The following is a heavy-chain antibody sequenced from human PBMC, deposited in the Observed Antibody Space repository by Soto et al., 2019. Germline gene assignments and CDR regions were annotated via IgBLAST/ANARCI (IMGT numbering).Heavy chain of an antibody. CDR1: GGSISSYY. J-gene: IGHJ4*02. V-gene: IGHV4-59*01. CDR2: IYYSGST. Sequence: QVQLQESGPGLVKPSETLSLTCTVSGGSISSYYWSWIRQPPGKGLEWIGYIYYSGSTNYNPSLTSRFTISVDTSKNQFSLKLSSVTAADTAVYYCARETGRWLVPPLFDYWGQGTLGTVSS. CDR3: ARETGRWLVPPLFDY. D-gene: IGHD6-19*01.